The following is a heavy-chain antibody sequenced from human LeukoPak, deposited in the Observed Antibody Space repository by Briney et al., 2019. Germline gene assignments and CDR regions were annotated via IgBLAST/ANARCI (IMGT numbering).Heavy chain of an antibody. V-gene: IGHV3-30*02. Sequence: GGSLRLSCAASGFTFSSYGMHWVRQAPGKGLEWVAFIRYDGSNKYYADSVKGRFTISRDNSKNTLYLQMNSLRAEDTAVYYCAKDYGDYVPFFDYWGQGTLVTVSS. CDR3: AKDYGDYVPFFDY. J-gene: IGHJ4*02. CDR2: IRYDGSNK. CDR1: GFTFSSYG. D-gene: IGHD4-17*01.